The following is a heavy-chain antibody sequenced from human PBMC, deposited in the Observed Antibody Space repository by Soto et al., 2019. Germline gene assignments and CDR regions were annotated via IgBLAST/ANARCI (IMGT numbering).Heavy chain of an antibody. V-gene: IGHV4-39*01. CDR1: GGSISSSSYY. CDR2: IYYSGST. Sequence: SETLSLTCTVSGGSISSSSYYWGWIRQPPGKGLEWIGSIYYSGSTYYNPSLKSRVTISVDTSKNQFSLKLSSVTAADTVVYYCARLSSGSYLGYYYYYGMDVWGQGT. J-gene: IGHJ6*02. CDR3: ARLSSGSYLGYYYYYGMDV. D-gene: IGHD1-26*01.